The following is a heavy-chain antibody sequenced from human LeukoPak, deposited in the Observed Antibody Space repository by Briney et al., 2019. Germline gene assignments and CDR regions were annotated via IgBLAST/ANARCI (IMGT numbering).Heavy chain of an antibody. Sequence: PSETLSLTCTVSGGSISSYYWSWIRQPPGKGLEWIGYIYYSGSTNYNPSLKSRVTISVDTSKNQFSLKLSSVTAADTAVYYCARAGGYYDSSGPDYWGQGTLVTVSS. CDR3: ARAGGYYDSSGPDY. CDR2: IYYSGST. D-gene: IGHD3-22*01. V-gene: IGHV4-59*01. CDR1: GGSISSYY. J-gene: IGHJ4*02.